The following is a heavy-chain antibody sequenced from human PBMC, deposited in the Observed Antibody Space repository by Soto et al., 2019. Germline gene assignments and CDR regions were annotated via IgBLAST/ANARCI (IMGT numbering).Heavy chain of an antibody. CDR1: GASISSRGFY. D-gene: IGHD4-17*01. J-gene: IGHJ4*02. Sequence: QVQLQESGPGLVKPSQTLSLTCPVSGASISSRGFYWTWIRQLPGKGLEWIGYISYSGSTKYSPSLKSRLNISIDTSDNHFSLKLTSVTAADTAVYYCARQSTVTGNYYFDSWGQGTLVTVAT. CDR2: ISYSGST. V-gene: IGHV4-31*03. CDR3: ARQSTVTGNYYFDS.